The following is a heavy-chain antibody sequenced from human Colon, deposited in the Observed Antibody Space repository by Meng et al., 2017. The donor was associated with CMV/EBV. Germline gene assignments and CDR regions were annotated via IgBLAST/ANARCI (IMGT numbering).Heavy chain of an antibody. D-gene: IGHD4-23*01. V-gene: IGHV3-7*01. CDR3: VRDSGNGGACDY. CDR2: IKQDGSDK. J-gene: IGHJ4*02. CDR1: GFTFSSYW. Sequence: GESLKISCAASGFTFSSYWMTWVRQAPGKGLEWVANIKQDGSDKYYVDSVRGRFTISRDNPKKSLYLQMNSLRVEDTAVYYCVRDSGNGGACDYWGQGTLVTVSS.